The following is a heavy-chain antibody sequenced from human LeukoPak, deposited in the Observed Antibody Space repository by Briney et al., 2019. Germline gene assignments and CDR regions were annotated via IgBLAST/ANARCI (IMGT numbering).Heavy chain of an antibody. D-gene: IGHD2-15*01. CDR3: ARVGVGGDYFDY. CDR1: GFTFSSYG. Sequence: GGSLRLSCAASGFTFSSYGMHWVRQAPGKGLEWVAVIWYDGSNKYYADSVRGRFTISRDNSKNTLYLQMNSLRAEDTAVYYCARVGVGGDYFDYWGQGTLVTVSS. CDR2: IWYDGSNK. V-gene: IGHV3-33*01. J-gene: IGHJ4*02.